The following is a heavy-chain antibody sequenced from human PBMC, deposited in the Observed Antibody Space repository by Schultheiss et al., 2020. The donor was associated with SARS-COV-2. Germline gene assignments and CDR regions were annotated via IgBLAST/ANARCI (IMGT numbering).Heavy chain of an antibody. CDR2: ISYDGGNK. CDR1: GFTFSSYA. J-gene: IGHJ2*01. D-gene: IGHD6-6*01. V-gene: IGHV3-30-3*01. CDR3: ATPYSSSAGYWYFDL. Sequence: GGSLRLSCAASGFTFSSYAMSWVRQAPGKGLEWVALISYDGGNKYYADSVKVRFTISRDNSKNTLYLQMNSLRAEDTAVYYCATPYSSSAGYWYFDLWGRGTLVTVSS.